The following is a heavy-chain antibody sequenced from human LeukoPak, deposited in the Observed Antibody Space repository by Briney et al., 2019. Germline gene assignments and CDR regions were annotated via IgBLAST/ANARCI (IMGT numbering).Heavy chain of an antibody. CDR3: ARSKPTTVITAFDP. V-gene: IGHV3-13*01. Sequence: GGSLRLSCVASGFAFSNYDMHWVRQVTGNRLEWVSGIGIAGDTYHVDSVKGRFTISRENAKNSLYLQMNSLRAGDTAVYYCARSKPTTVITAFDPWGQGTLVTVSS. D-gene: IGHD4-11*01. CDR2: IGIAGDT. CDR1: GFAFSNYD. J-gene: IGHJ5*02.